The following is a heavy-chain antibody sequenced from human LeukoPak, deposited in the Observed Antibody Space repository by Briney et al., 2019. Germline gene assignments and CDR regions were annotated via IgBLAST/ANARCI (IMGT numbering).Heavy chain of an antibody. Sequence: GGSLKLSCAVSGFTFTNYWMNWVRQAPGKGLEWVASIKQNGGEKSYVDFVKGRFTISRDNAKNSLYLQMSSLRAEDTAVYYCARDGTAAGLYFDLWGQGTLVTVSS. CDR2: IKQNGGEK. V-gene: IGHV3-7*01. CDR3: ARDGTAAGLYFDL. CDR1: GFTFTNYW. D-gene: IGHD6-13*01. J-gene: IGHJ4*01.